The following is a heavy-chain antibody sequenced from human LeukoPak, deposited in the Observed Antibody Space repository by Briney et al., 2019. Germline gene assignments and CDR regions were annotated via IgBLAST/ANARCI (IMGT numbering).Heavy chain of an antibody. D-gene: IGHD5-18*01. CDR1: GGSISSYY. J-gene: IGHJ4*02. CDR3: ARVSTGGYSYGFDY. Sequence: SETLSLTCTVSGGSISSYYWSWIRQLPGKGLEWIGYIYYSGSTNYNPSLKSRVTISVDTSKNQFSLKLSSVTAADTAVYYCARVSTGGYSYGFDYWGQGTLVTVSS. CDR2: IYYSGST. V-gene: IGHV4-59*01.